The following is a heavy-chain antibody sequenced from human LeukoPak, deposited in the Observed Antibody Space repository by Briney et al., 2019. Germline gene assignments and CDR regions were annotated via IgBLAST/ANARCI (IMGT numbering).Heavy chain of an antibody. J-gene: IGHJ3*02. CDR3: ARGRTSLRYFDWLSNDAFDI. D-gene: IGHD3-9*01. CDR1: GYTFTSYG. CDR2: ISAYNGNT. Sequence: ASVKVSCMASGYTFTSYGISWVRQPPGQGLEWMGWISAYNGNTNYAQKLQGRVTMTRNTSISTAYMELSSLRSEDTAVYYCARGRTSLRYFDWLSNDAFDIWGQGTMVTVSS. V-gene: IGHV1-18*01.